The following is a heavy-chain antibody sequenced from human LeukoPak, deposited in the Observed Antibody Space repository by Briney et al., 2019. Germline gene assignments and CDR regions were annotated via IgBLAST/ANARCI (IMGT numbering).Heavy chain of an antibody. D-gene: IGHD3-3*01. V-gene: IGHV3-33*01. CDR1: GFTFSSYG. CDR3: ARGKTKITIFGVVIDGRGVDY. J-gene: IGHJ4*02. CDR2: IWYDGSNK. Sequence: HPGGSLRLSCAASGFTFSSYGMHWVRHAPGKGLEWGAVIWYDGSNKYYADSVKGRFTISRDNSKNTLYLQMNSLRAEDTAVYYCARGKTKITIFGVVIDGRGVDYWGQGTLVTVSS.